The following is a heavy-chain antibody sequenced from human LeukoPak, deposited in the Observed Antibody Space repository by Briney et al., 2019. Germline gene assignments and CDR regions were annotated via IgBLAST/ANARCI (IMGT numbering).Heavy chain of an antibody. Sequence: AASVKVSCKASGYTFTSYGISWVRQAPGQGLEWMGWISAYNGNTNYAQKLQCRVTMTTDTSTSTAYMELRSLRSDDTAVYYCARDRGGLHYYDSSGYYYWYFDYWGQGTLVTVSS. CDR1: GYTFTSYG. CDR3: ARDRGGLHYYDSSGYYYWYFDY. V-gene: IGHV1-18*01. CDR2: ISAYNGNT. J-gene: IGHJ4*02. D-gene: IGHD3-22*01.